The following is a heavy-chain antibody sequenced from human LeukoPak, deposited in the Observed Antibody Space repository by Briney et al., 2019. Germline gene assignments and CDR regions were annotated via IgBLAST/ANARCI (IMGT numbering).Heavy chain of an antibody. CDR2: IYYSGSS. Sequence: SETLSLTCNVSGASIRSGRNYWGWIRQSPGKGLEGIGSIYYSGSSSYNPSLQSRVSISVDTSKNHISLKVFSLTAADTALYYCARHVSGSAMMHYFDYWGQGNLVTVSS. CDR1: GASIRSGRNY. V-gene: IGHV4-39*01. J-gene: IGHJ4*02. CDR3: ARHVSGSAMMHYFDY. D-gene: IGHD5-18*01.